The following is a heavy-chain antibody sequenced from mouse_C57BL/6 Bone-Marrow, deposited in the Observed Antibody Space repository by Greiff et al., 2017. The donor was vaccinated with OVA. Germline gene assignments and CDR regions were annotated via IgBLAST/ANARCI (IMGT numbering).Heavy chain of an antibody. CDR2: IHPNSGGT. V-gene: IGHV1-64*01. D-gene: IGHD1-1*01. Sequence: QVQLQPSGAELVKPGASVKLSCKASGYTFTSYWMHWVKQRPGQGLEWIGMIHPNSGGTNYNEKFKSKATLTVDKSSSTAYMQLSNLTSEDSAVYYCARGANYDGNPWFAYWGQGTLVTVSA. J-gene: IGHJ3*01. CDR3: ARGANYDGNPWFAY. CDR1: GYTFTSYW.